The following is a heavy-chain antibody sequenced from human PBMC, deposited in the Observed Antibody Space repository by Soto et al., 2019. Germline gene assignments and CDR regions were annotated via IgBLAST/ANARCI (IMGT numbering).Heavy chain of an antibody. D-gene: IGHD5-12*01. J-gene: IGHJ4*02. CDR2: ISYDGSNK. V-gene: IGHV3-30-3*01. CDR3: ARVAVEMATIHVFDY. CDR1: GFTFSSYA. Sequence: QVQLVESGGGVVQPGRSLRLSCAASGFTFSSYAMHWVRQAPGKGLEWVAVISYDGSNKYYADSVKGLFTISRDNSKNTLYLQMNSLRAEDTAVYYCARVAVEMATIHVFDYWGQGTLVTVSS.